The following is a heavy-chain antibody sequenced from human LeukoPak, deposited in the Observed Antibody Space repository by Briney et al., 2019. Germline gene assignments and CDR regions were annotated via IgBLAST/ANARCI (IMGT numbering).Heavy chain of an antibody. CDR1: GGSISSSDYY. Sequence: SETLSLTCTVSGGSISSSDYYWGWIRHPRGKGLEWVGSIYYGGSTYYNPSLKSRVTISVDTSMNQFSLKLSFVTPAATDVYYCARALGYCSGGSCTRGYNWFDPWGQGTLVTDPS. CDR3: ARALGYCSGGSCTRGYNWFDP. D-gene: IGHD2-15*01. CDR2: IYYGGST. J-gene: IGHJ5*02. V-gene: IGHV4-39*01.